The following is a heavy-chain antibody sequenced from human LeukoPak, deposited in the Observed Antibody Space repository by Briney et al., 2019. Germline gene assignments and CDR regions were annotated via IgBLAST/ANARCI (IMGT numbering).Heavy chain of an antibody. CDR1: GFTFSSYE. J-gene: IGHJ4*02. D-gene: IGHD6-19*01. CDR2: ISSSGSTI. CDR3: AKDRGSSGWYSGY. Sequence: GGSLRLSCAASGFTFSSYEMNWVRQAPGKGLEWVSYISSSGSTIYYADSVKGRFTISRDNSKNTLYLQMNSLRAEDTAVYYCAKDRGSSGWYSGYWGQGTLVTVSS. V-gene: IGHV3-48*03.